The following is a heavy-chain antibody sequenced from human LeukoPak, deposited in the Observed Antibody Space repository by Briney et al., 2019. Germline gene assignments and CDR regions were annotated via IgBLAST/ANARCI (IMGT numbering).Heavy chain of an antibody. Sequence: PGGSLRLSCAASGFTFSSYAMHWVRQAPGKGLEWVAVISYDGGNKYYADSVKGRFTISRDNSKNTLYLQMNSLRAEDTAVYYCARDVTNSIPYYYMDVWGKGTTVTVSS. V-gene: IGHV3-30-3*01. CDR2: ISYDGGNK. CDR1: GFTFSSYA. D-gene: IGHD3-3*02. CDR3: ARDVTNSIPYYYMDV. J-gene: IGHJ6*03.